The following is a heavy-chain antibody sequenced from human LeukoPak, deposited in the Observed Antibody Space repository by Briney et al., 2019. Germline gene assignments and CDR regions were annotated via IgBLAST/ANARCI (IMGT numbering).Heavy chain of an antibody. V-gene: IGHV1-18*01. CDR1: GYTFRSYD. D-gene: IGHD1-26*01. Sequence: ASVKVSCKGSGYTFRSYDITWVRQAPGQGLQWMGWISDYNGKTKYAPELQGRVTLTTDTSSNTAYMELRSLRFDDTAVYFCARAMAVGAFTFDYWGQGTLVTVSS. CDR3: ARAMAVGAFTFDY. J-gene: IGHJ4*02. CDR2: ISDYNGKT.